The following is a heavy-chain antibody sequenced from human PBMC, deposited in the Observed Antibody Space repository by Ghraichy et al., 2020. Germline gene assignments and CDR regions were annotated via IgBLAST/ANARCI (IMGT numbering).Heavy chain of an antibody. J-gene: IGHJ4*02. V-gene: IGHV3-11*04. CDR3: ARRIVYRSGWYLDY. Sequence: GGSLRLSCAASGFTFSDYYMSWIRQAPGKGLEWVSYISSSGSTIYYVDAVKGRFTVSRDNAKNSLYLQMNSLRAEDTAVYYCARRIVYRSGWYLDYWGQGMLVTVSS. D-gene: IGHD6-19*01. CDR1: GFTFSDYY. CDR2: ISSSGSTI.